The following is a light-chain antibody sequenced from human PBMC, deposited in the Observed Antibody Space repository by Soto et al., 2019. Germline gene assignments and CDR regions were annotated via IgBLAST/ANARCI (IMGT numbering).Light chain of an antibody. CDR3: QQHNNWPT. CDR2: GAS. CDR1: QSVSSSY. Sequence: DIVLTQSPGTLYLSPGARATLSCRASQSVSSSYLAWYQQKPGQAPXXLIYGASKRATGIPARFSGSGSGTDFTLTISSLEPEDFAVYFCQQHNNWPTFGQGTRLEIK. J-gene: IGKJ5*01. V-gene: IGKV3D-20*02.